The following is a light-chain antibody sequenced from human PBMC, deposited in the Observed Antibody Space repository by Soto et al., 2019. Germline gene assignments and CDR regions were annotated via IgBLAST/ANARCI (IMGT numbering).Light chain of an antibody. J-gene: IGKJ1*01. Sequence: DIQLTQSPSFLFASVGDRVTITCRASQGISSYLAWCQQKPGKVPKLLIYAASTLQSGVPSRFSGSGSGTEFALTISSLQPEDFATYYCQQLNSYPWTFGQGTKVEIK. V-gene: IGKV1-9*01. CDR2: AAS. CDR1: QGISSY. CDR3: QQLNSYPWT.